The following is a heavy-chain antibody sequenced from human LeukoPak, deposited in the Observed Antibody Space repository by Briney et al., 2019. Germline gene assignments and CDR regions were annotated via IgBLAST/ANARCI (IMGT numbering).Heavy chain of an antibody. CDR1: GYTFTSYD. V-gene: IGHV1-8*03. Sequence: ASVKVSCKASGYTFTSYDINWVRQATGKGLEWMGWMNPNSGNTGYAQKFQGKVTITRNTSISTAYMELSSLRSEDAAVYYCARGRPMLWGVIIPYYYYIDISGKGRPVTASS. J-gene: IGHJ6*03. D-gene: IGHD3-10*01. CDR2: MNPNSGNT. CDR3: ARGRPMLWGVIIPYYYYIDI.